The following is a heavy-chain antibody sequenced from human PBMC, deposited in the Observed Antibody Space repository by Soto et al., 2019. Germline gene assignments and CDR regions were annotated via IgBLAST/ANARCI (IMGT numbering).Heavy chain of an antibody. D-gene: IGHD2-15*01. Sequence: GASVKVSCKASGYTFTSYDINWVRQATGQGLEWMGWMNPNSGNTGYAQKFQGRVTMTRNTSISTAYMELSSLRSEDTAVYYCVVQDIVVVVAATGGDADNWGQGTLVTVSS. CDR2: MNPNSGNT. CDR1: GYTFTSYD. J-gene: IGHJ4*02. CDR3: VVQDIVVVVAATGGDADN. V-gene: IGHV1-8*02.